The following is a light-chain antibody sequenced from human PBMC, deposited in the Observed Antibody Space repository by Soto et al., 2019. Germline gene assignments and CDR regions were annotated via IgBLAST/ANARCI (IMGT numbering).Light chain of an antibody. J-gene: IGKJ1*01. CDR1: QSISSW. CDR2: KAS. V-gene: IGKV1-5*03. Sequence: DIRMTQSPSTLSASVGGRVTITCRASQSISSWLAWYQQKPGKAPKLLIYKASSLESGVPSRFSGSGSGTEFTLTISSLQPDDFATYYCQQYNSFPTFGQGTKVEIK. CDR3: QQYNSFPT.